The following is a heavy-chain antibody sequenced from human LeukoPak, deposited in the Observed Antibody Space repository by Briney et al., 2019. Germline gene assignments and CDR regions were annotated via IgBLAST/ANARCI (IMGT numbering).Heavy chain of an antibody. CDR3: ARDLTGTTPY. Sequence: PGGSLRLSCVAPGFTFSNYWMHWVRQAPGKGLVWVSRINSDGSSRSYADSVKGRFTLSRDNAKNTLYLQMNSLRAEDTAMYYCARDLTGTTPYWGQGTLVTVSS. V-gene: IGHV3-74*01. J-gene: IGHJ4*02. D-gene: IGHD1-7*01. CDR2: INSDGSSR. CDR1: GFTFSNYW.